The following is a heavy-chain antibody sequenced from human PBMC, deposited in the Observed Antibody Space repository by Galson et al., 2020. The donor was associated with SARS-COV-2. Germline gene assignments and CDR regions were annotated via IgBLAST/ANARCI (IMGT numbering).Heavy chain of an antibody. D-gene: IGHD1-26*01. CDR1: GGSIRSSSGYF. J-gene: IGHJ5*02. CDR2: INYIGTT. CDR3: ARLGHEWGAPQVDP. V-gene: IGHV4-39*01. Sequence: SETLSLTCTVSGGSIRSSSGYFWGWVRQAPEKGLEWIATINYIGTTYYNPSLESRVSISADMSRNQFSLKVNDVTAADTAIFYCARLGHEWGAPQVDPWGQGTLVIVSS.